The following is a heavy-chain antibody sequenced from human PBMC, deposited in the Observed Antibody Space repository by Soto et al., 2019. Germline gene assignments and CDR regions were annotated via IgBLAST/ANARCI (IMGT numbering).Heavy chain of an antibody. J-gene: IGHJ5*02. V-gene: IGHV1-18*01. CDR1: GYTLTTYG. CDR2: ISTYNGNT. Sequence: HVLLVQSGGEVKQPGASVKVSCKPSGYTLTTYGITWVRQAPGQGLEWMGWISTYNGNTTYAQNLQGRVTMTTDTSTSTAYMELRSLRSDDTAVYYCARERYCISSGWSLDRWGQGTLVTVSS. CDR3: ARERYCISSGWSLDR. D-gene: IGHD6-19*01.